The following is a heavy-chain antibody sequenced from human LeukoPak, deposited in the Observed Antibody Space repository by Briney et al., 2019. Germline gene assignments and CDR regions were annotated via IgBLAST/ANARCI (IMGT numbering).Heavy chain of an antibody. CDR2: IDPNSGGT. J-gene: IGHJ4*02. CDR1: GYTFTGYY. D-gene: IGHD2-2*01. V-gene: IGHV1-2*06. CDR3: ARDSRVSGDY. Sequence: ASVKVSCKTSGYTFTGYYMHWVRQAPGQGLEWLGRIDPNSGGTSYAHNFQGRVTMTRDTSISTAYVDLSSLRSDDTAVYYCARDSRVSGDYWGQGTLVTVSS.